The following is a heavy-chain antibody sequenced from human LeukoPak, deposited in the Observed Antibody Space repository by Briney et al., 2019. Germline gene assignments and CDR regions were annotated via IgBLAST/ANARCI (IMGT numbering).Heavy chain of an antibody. CDR3: ARVEATPYYFDY. CDR2: INHSGST. V-gene: IGHV4-34*01. J-gene: IGHJ4*02. CDR1: GGSFSGYY. Sequence: SETLSLTCAVYGGSFSGYYWSWIRQPPGKGLEWIGEINHSGSTNYNPSLKSRVTISVDTSKNQFSLKLSSVTAADTAVYYCARVEATPYYFDYWGQGTLVTVSP. D-gene: IGHD2-15*01.